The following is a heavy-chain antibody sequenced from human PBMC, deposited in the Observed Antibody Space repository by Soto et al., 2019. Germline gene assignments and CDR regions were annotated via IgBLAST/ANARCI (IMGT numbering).Heavy chain of an antibody. Sequence: ASVKVSCKASGGTFSSYAISWVRQAPGQGLEWMGGIIPIFGTANYAQKFQGRVTITADESTSTAYMELSSLRSEDTAVYYCARDQGYSYGPIKYYFDYWGQGTLVTVSS. CDR2: IIPIFGTA. V-gene: IGHV1-69*13. J-gene: IGHJ4*02. D-gene: IGHD5-18*01. CDR1: GGTFSSYA. CDR3: ARDQGYSYGPIKYYFDY.